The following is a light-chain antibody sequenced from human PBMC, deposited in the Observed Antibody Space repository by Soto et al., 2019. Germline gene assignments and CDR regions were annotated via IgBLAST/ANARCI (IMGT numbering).Light chain of an antibody. Sequence: SYELTQPPSVSVSPGQTASITCSGDKLGNKYACWYQQKAGQSPVLVIYQDVKRPSGIPERFSGSNSGNTATLTISGTQAKADYYCQAWDSSTVVFGGGTKLTVL. V-gene: IGLV3-1*01. CDR2: QDV. J-gene: IGLJ2*01. CDR1: KLGNKY. CDR3: QAWDSSTVV.